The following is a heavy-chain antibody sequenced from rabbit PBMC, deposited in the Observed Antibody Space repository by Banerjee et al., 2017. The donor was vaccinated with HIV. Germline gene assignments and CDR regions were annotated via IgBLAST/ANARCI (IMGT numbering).Heavy chain of an antibody. CDR1: GFSFSSSYW. Sequence: QEQLGESGGGLVQPEGSLTLTCTASGFSFSSSYWICWVRQAPGKGLEWIGCSDTGTGKTYYASWAKGRFTITKTSSTTVTLQMTSLTAADTATYFCARGAAAGGYGPATLWGPGTLVTVS. CDR2: SDTGTGKT. J-gene: IGHJ4*01. V-gene: IGHV1S45*01. CDR3: ARGAAAGGYGPATL. D-gene: IGHD6-1*01.